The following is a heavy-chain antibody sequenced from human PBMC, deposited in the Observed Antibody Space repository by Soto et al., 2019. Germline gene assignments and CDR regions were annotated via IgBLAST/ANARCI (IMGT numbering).Heavy chain of an antibody. Sequence: GGSLRLSCAASGFTVSSNYMSWVRQAPGKGLEWVSVIYSGGSTYYADSVKGRFTISRDNSKNTLYLQMNSLRAEDTAVYYCARDYYGSGSYYKRDYWGQGTLVTVSS. CDR2: IYSGGST. CDR1: GFTVSSNY. D-gene: IGHD3-10*01. J-gene: IGHJ4*02. CDR3: ARDYYGSGSYYKRDY. V-gene: IGHV3-66*01.